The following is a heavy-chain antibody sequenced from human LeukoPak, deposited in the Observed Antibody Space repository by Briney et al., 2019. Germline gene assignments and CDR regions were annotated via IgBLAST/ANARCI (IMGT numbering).Heavy chain of an antibody. CDR3: ARVISSDILAFDY. Sequence: PSETLSLTCTVSGGSVTDYYWSWIRQSPGKGLEWIGYIYYTGTSYNPSLKSRVTISADTSKNQFSLKLISVTAADTAVYYCARVISSDILAFDYWGQGTLVTVSS. D-gene: IGHD3-9*01. J-gene: IGHJ4*02. CDR1: GGSVTDYY. CDR2: IYYTGT. V-gene: IGHV4-59*02.